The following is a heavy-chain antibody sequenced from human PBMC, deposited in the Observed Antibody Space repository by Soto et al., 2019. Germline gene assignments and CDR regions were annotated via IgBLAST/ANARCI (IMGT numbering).Heavy chain of an antibody. CDR3: ARREWFGELIDYYYGMDV. J-gene: IGHJ6*02. Sequence: QVQLVQSGAEVKKPGSSVKVSCKASGGTFSSYAISWVRQAPGQGLEWMGGIIPIFGTANYAQKFQGRVTITADESTSTAYMELSSLRSEDTAVYYCARREWFGELIDYYYGMDVWGQGTTVTVSS. CDR2: IIPIFGTA. CDR1: GGTFSSYA. V-gene: IGHV1-69*12. D-gene: IGHD3-10*01.